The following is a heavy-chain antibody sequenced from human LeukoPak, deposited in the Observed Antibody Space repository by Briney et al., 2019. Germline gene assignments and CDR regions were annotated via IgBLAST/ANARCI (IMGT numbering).Heavy chain of an antibody. CDR1: GYTFTSYD. CDR2: MNPNSGNT. CDR3: ARVTHEYSGSYYFDY. D-gene: IGHD1-26*01. J-gene: IGHJ4*02. Sequence: ASVKVSCEASGYTFTSYDINWVRPATGQGLEWMGWMNPNSGNTGYAQKFQGRVTMTRNTSISTAYMELSSLRSEDTAVYYCARVTHEYSGSYYFDYWGQGTLVTVSS. V-gene: IGHV1-8*01.